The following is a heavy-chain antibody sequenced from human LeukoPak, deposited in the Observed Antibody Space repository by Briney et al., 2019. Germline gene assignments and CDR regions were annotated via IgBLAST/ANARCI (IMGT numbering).Heavy chain of an antibody. Sequence: GGSLRLSCAASGFTFSSYAMHWVRQAPGKGLEWVSYISSSGSTMYYADSVKGRFTISRDNAKNSLYLQMNSLRAEDTAVYYCARDGGVEYYDSSNYYDYWGQGTLVTVSS. CDR3: ARDGGVEYYDSSNYYDY. V-gene: IGHV3-48*03. D-gene: IGHD3-22*01. J-gene: IGHJ4*02. CDR2: ISSSGSTM. CDR1: GFTFSSYA.